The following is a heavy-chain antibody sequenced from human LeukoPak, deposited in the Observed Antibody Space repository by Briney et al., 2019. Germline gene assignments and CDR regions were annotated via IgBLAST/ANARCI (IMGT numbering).Heavy chain of an antibody. D-gene: IGHD1-7*01. CDR3: ASSITGTTLDY. CDR1: GGTFSSYA. Sequence: ASVKVSCKASGGTFSSYAISWVRQAPGQGLEWMGGIIPIFGTANYAQKFQGRVTITADESTSTAYMELSSLRSEDTAVYYCASSITGTTLDYWGQGTLVTVSS. V-gene: IGHV1-69*13. CDR2: IIPIFGTA. J-gene: IGHJ4*02.